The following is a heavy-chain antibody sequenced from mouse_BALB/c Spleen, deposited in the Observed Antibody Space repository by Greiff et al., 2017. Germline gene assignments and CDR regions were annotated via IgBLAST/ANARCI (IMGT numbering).Heavy chain of an antibody. CDR2: INSNGGST. J-gene: IGHJ4*01. Sequence: EVKLVESGGGLVKLGGSLKLSCAASGFTFSSYYMSWVRQTPEKRLELVAAINSNGGSTYYPDTVKGRFTISRDNAKNTLYLQMSSLKSEDTALYYCARHDGNYGGAMDYWGQGTSVTVSS. V-gene: IGHV5-6-2*01. CDR3: ARHDGNYGGAMDY. D-gene: IGHD2-1*01. CDR1: GFTFSSYY.